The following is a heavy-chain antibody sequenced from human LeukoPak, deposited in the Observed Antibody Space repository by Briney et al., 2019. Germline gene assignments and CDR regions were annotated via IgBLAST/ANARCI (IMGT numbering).Heavy chain of an antibody. J-gene: IGHJ4*02. CDR3: ARAYCGGDCYCDY. V-gene: IGHV3-48*03. CDR1: GFTFSSYE. CDR2: ISSSGSTI. Sequence: PGGSLRLSCAASGFTFSSYEMNWVRQAPGKGLEWVSYISSSGSTIYYADSVKGRFTISRDNAKNSLYLQTNSLRAEDTAVYYCARAYCGGDCYCDYWGQGTLVTVSS. D-gene: IGHD2-21*02.